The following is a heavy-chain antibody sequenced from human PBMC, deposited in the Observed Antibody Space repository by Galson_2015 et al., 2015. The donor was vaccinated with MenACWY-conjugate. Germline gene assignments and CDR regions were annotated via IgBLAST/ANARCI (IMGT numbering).Heavy chain of an antibody. V-gene: IGHV4-4*02. CDR2: IYHSGSI. J-gene: IGHJ4*02. CDR3: ARAGALTYYFDY. Sequence: ATLSLPCAVSGASISSVNWWRWVRQPPGQGLEWIAEIYHSGSINYNPSLKSRVTMSVDKSKNQISLKLSSVTAADTAVYYCARAGALTYYFDYWGQGTLVAVSS. CDR1: GASISSVNW.